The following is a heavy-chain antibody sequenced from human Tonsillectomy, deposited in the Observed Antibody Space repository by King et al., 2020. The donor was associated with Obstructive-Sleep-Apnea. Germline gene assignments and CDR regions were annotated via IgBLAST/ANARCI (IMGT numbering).Heavy chain of an antibody. D-gene: IGHD2-15*01. V-gene: IGHV3-30-3*01. CDR1: GFTFSSYA. J-gene: IGHJ5*02. Sequence: QLVQSGGGVVQPGRSLRLSCAASGFTFSSYAMHWVRQAPGKGREWVAVISYDGSNKYYADSVKGRFTISRDNSKNTLYLQMNSLRAEDTAVYYWARGTGRSVVVVAATRHGKRFDPWGQGTLVTVSS. CDR3: ARGTGRSVVVVAATRHGKRFDP. CDR2: ISYDGSNK.